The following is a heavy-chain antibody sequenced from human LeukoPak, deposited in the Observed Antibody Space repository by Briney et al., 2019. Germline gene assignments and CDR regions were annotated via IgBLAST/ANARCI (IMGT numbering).Heavy chain of an antibody. J-gene: IGHJ4*02. V-gene: IGHV4-34*01. CDR3: ARGLAGYYDSSGYYVFDY. D-gene: IGHD3-22*01. CDR1: GGSFSGYY. Sequence: PSETLSLTCAVYGGSFSGYYWSRIRQPPGKGLEWIGEINHSGSTNYNPSLKSRVTISADTSKNQFSLKLSSVTAADTAVYYCARGLAGYYDSSGYYVFDYWGQGTLVTVSS. CDR2: INHSGST.